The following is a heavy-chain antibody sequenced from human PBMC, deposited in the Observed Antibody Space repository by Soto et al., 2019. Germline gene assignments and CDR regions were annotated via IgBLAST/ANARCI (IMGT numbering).Heavy chain of an antibody. J-gene: IGHJ6*01. CDR3: VMVDNYVTPAPQDV. D-gene: IGHD3-16*01. CDR1: GYIFVNYG. Sequence: QVQLVQSGDEVKKPGASVKVSCKASGYIFVNYGIAWVRQAPRQGLEWMGWISPYTGNTHSASKVQGRITMTTDTSTSTVYMDLGSLTSDETAVYYCVMVDNYVTPAPQDVWGQGTTVTVSS. CDR2: ISPYTGNT. V-gene: IGHV1-18*01.